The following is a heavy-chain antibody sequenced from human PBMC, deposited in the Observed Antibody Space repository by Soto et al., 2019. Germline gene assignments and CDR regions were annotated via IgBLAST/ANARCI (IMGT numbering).Heavy chain of an antibody. CDR1: GGSIISASYS. Sequence: ASETLSLTCAVSGGSIISASYSWNWIRQSPGRGLEWIGHIYSSGSTYYHPSLKSRVSISVDTSNNLFSLKLTSMTAADTAVYFCAREDAARIERWFDAWGQGILVTVPS. CDR3: AREDAARIERWFDA. V-gene: IGHV4-31*11. D-gene: IGHD6-6*01. J-gene: IGHJ5*02. CDR2: IYSSGST.